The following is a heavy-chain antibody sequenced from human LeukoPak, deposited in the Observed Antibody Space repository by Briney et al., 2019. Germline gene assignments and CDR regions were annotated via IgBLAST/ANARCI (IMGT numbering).Heavy chain of an antibody. D-gene: IGHD4-17*01. V-gene: IGHV3-23*01. J-gene: IGHJ4*02. CDR1: GFTFSSCA. CDR3: ATARWVTTDFDY. Sequence: GGSLRLSCAASGFTFSSCAMNWVRQAPGKGLEWVSGISGSGGITYCADSVRGRFTISRDNAKNTLYLQMNSLRAEDTAVYYCATARWVTTDFDYWGQGTLVTVSS. CDR2: ISGSGGIT.